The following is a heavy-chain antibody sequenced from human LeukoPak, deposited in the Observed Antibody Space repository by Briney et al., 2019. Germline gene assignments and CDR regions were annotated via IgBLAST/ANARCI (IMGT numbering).Heavy chain of an antibody. D-gene: IGHD4-4*01. Sequence: PSETLSLTCAVYGGSFSGYYWSWIRQPPGKGLEWIGEINHSGSTNYNPSLKSRVTISVDTSKNQFSLKLSSVTVADTAVYYCARVHYSALDYWGQGTLVTVSS. CDR3: ARVHYSALDY. CDR2: INHSGST. V-gene: IGHV4-34*01. CDR1: GGSFSGYY. J-gene: IGHJ4*02.